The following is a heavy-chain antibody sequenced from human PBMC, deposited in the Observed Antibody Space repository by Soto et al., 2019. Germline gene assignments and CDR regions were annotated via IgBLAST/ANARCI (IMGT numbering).Heavy chain of an antibody. J-gene: IGHJ4*02. Sequence: QVQLQQWGAGLLKPSETLSLTCAVYGGSFSGYYWSWIRQPPGKGLEWIGEINHSGSTNYNPSLKSGVTISVDTSKHQFSLKLSSVTAADTAVYYCARVGAISHPFDCWGQGTLVTVSS. V-gene: IGHV4-34*01. CDR3: ARVGAISHPFDC. CDR2: INHSGST. CDR1: GGSFSGYY. D-gene: IGHD3-16*02.